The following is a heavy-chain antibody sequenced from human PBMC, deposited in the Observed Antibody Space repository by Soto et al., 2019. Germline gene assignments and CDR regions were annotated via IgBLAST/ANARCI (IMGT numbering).Heavy chain of an antibody. CDR1: GFTFGDYA. J-gene: IGHJ4*02. CDR3: TRDFGVYGSGILLPIDY. D-gene: IGHD3-10*01. V-gene: IGHV3-49*03. CDR2: IRSKAYGGTT. Sequence: GGSLRLSCTASGFTFGDYAMSWFRQAPGKGLEWVGFIRSKAYGGTTEYAASVKGRFTISRDDSKSIAYLQMNSLKTEDTAVYYCTRDFGVYGSGILLPIDYWGQGTLVTVSS.